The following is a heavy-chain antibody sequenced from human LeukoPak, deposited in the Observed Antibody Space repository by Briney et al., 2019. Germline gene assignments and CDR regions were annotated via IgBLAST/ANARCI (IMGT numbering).Heavy chain of an antibody. CDR1: GFTFSSYG. D-gene: IGHD6-19*01. CDR2: ISYDGSNK. CDR3: ARDRNSGWPYYFDY. Sequence: GGSLRLSCAASGFTFSSYGMHWVRQAPGEGLEWVAVISYDGSNKYYADSVKGRFTISRDNSKNTLYLQMNSLRAEDTAVYYCARDRNSGWPYYFDYWGQGTLVTVSS. V-gene: IGHV3-30*03. J-gene: IGHJ4*02.